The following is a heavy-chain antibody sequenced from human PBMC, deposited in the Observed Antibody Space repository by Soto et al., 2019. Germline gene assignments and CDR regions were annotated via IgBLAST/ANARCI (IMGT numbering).Heavy chain of an antibody. CDR1: RCTFSSYS. Sequence: VNVPRKASRCTFSSYSISWVRQAPGQGLEWMGGIIPIFGTANYAQKFQGRVTITADESTSTAYMELSSLRSEDTAVYYCARDGPGINYWGQGTLVTVSS. J-gene: IGHJ4*02. CDR3: ARDGPGINY. V-gene: IGHV1-69*13. D-gene: IGHD3-10*01. CDR2: IIPIFGTA.